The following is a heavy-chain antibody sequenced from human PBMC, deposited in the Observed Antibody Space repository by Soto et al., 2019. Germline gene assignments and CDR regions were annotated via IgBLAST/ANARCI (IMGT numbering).Heavy chain of an antibody. V-gene: IGHV3-73*01. CDR3: SRQDRSGGSYYSDY. CDR1: GFTFSGSA. D-gene: IGHD2-15*01. CDR2: IRSKANNYAT. Sequence: GGSLRLSCAASGFTFSGSAMHWVRQASGKGLEWVGRIRSKANNYATTYAASVKGRFTISRDDSRNSAYLQMNSLKTEDTAVYYCSRQDRSGGSYYSDYWGQGTLVTVSS. J-gene: IGHJ4*02.